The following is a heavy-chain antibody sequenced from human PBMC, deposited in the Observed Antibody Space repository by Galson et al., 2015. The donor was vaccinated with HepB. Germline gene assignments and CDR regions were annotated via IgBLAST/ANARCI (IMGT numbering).Heavy chain of an antibody. Sequence: SLRLSCAASGFTFSDYYMSWIRQAPGEGLEWVSYISSSSSYTNYADSVKGRFTISRDNAKNSLYLQMNSLRAEDTAVYYCARDGGYSGYVSDYGMDVWGQGTTVTVSS. V-gene: IGHV3-11*06. CDR1: GFTFSDYY. CDR3: ARDGGYSGYVSDYGMDV. CDR2: ISSSSSYT. D-gene: IGHD5-12*01. J-gene: IGHJ6*02.